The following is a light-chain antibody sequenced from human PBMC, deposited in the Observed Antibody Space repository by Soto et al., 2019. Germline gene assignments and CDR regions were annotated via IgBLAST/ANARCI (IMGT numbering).Light chain of an antibody. CDR3: CSYAGTYTLV. CDR2: DVS. V-gene: IGLV2-11*01. J-gene: IGLJ3*02. CDR1: SSDVGGYDF. Sequence: QSVLTQPRSVSGSPEQSVTISCTGSSSDVGGYDFVSWYQQHPGKAPKLMISDVSERPSGVPDRFSGSKSANTASLTISGLQAEDEADYYCCSYAGTYTLVFGGGTKLTVL.